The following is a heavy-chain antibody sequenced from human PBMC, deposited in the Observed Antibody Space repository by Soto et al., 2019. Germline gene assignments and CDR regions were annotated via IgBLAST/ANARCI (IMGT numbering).Heavy chain of an antibody. Sequence: RGGSLRLSXAASGFTFSSYSMNWVRQAPGKGLEWVSSISSSSSYIYYADSVKGRFTISRDNAKNSLYLQMNSLRAEDTAVYYCAAVLRYFDYGAYGMDVWGQGTTVTVSS. J-gene: IGHJ6*02. V-gene: IGHV3-21*01. CDR3: AAVLRYFDYGAYGMDV. D-gene: IGHD3-9*01. CDR1: GFTFSSYS. CDR2: ISSSSSYI.